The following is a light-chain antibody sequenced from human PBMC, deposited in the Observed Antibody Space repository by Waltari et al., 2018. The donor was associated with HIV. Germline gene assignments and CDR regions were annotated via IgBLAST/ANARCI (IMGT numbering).Light chain of an antibody. CDR2: KVT. Sequence: SQLTQPPSVSVSPGQTAKITCSGDDMPDHYLSWYPQKPVQAPVLVMYKVTERPSGIPERFSGSSSGTTVTLTIMGVQPEDEADYYCQSADSDNTYNWVFGGGTKLTVL. J-gene: IGLJ3*02. CDR3: QSADSDNTYNWV. V-gene: IGLV3-25*03. CDR1: DMPDHY.